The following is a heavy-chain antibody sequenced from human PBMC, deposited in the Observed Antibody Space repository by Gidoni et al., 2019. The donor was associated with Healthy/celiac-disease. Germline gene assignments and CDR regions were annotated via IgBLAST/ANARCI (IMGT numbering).Heavy chain of an antibody. CDR1: GFPFGSYN. CDR3: ARDATTTWGYQTFEI. D-gene: IGHD1-26*01. Sequence: EVQLVQSGGGLVKPGGSLRRACAASGFPFGSYNMNWVRQAPGKGLEWVSSISSSSKYIYYADSVKGRFTSSRDNAKDSLYLQMNSLRGDDTALYYCARDATTTWGYQTFEIWGQGTMVTVSS. J-gene: IGHJ3*02. V-gene: IGHV3-21*01. CDR2: ISSSSKYI.